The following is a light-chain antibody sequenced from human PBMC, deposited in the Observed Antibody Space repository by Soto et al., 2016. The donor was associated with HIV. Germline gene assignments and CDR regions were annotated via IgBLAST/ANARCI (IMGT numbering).Light chain of an antibody. CDR1: VLAKNF. Sequence: SYELTQPSSVSVSPGQTVKITCSGDVLAKNFARWFQQKPGQAPMLVIYNDSERPSGIPERFSGSSSGTTVTLTISGAQVEDEADYYCYSAADYNLVFGGGTKLTV. V-gene: IGLV3-27*01. J-gene: IGLJ2*01. CDR2: NDS. CDR3: YSAADYNLV.